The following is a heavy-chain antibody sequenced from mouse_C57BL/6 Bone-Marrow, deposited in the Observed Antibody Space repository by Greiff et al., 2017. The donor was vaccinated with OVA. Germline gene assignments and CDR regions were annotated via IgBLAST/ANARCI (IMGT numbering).Heavy chain of an antibody. Sequence: QVQLQQSGPELVKPGASVKISCKASGYAFSSSWMNWVKQRPGKGLEWIGRIYPGDGDTNYNGKFKGKATLTADKSSSTAYMQLSSLTSEDSAVYFCANLGRWYFDVWGTGTTVTVSS. D-gene: IGHD4-1*01. CDR3: ANLGRWYFDV. J-gene: IGHJ1*03. CDR1: GYAFSSSW. CDR2: IYPGDGDT. V-gene: IGHV1-82*01.